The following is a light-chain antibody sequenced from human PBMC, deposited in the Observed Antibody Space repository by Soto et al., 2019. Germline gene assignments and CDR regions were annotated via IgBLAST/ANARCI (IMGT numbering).Light chain of an antibody. V-gene: IGKV3-20*01. Sequence: EIVLTQSPGTLSLSPGERATLSCRASQSVSSSYLAWYQQKPGQAPRLLIYGGSSRATGTPDRFSGSWSGTDVTLTISRLEPEDFAVYYCQQYGSSPITFGQGTRLEIK. CDR2: GGS. J-gene: IGKJ5*01. CDR1: QSVSSSY. CDR3: QQYGSSPIT.